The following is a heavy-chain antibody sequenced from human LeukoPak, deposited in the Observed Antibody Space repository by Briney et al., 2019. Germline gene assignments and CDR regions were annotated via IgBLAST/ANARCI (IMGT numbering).Heavy chain of an antibody. Sequence: GASVKVSCKASGYIFTSYGISWVRQAPGQGLEWMGWMNPNSGNTGYAQKFQGRVTITRNTSISTAYMELSSLRSEDTAVYYCARVSLYYYYYYMDVWGKGTTVTVSS. CDR1: GYIFTSYG. CDR2: MNPNSGNT. V-gene: IGHV1-8*03. J-gene: IGHJ6*03. CDR3: ARVSLYYYYYYMDV.